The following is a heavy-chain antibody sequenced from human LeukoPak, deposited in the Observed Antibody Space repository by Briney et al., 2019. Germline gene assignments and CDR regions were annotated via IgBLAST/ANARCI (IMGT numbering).Heavy chain of an antibody. J-gene: IGHJ4*02. Sequence: KPSETLSLTCTVSGXSTINYFRSWIRQPAGKGLEWIGHIYSSGTTHYNPSLNNRVTISLDTSKSQFSLHLNSVTAADTAVYYCARAEGSGSGAYTLDYWGQGILVTVSS. V-gene: IGHV4-4*07. CDR1: GXSTINYF. CDR2: IYSSGTT. CDR3: ARAEGSGSGAYTLDY. D-gene: IGHD3-10*01.